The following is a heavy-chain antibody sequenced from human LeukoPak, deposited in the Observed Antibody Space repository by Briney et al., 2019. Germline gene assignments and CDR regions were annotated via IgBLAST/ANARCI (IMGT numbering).Heavy chain of an antibody. CDR3: ARWGWWEPKGYFDY. J-gene: IGHJ4*02. D-gene: IGHD2-15*01. CDR2: ISNSSSTI. CDR1: GFTFSSYS. V-gene: IGHV3-48*02. Sequence: PGGSLRLSCAASGFTFSSYSMNWVRQAPGKGLEWVSYISNSSSTIYYADSVKGRFTISRDNAKNSLYLQMNSLRDEDTAVYYCARWGWWEPKGYFDYWGQGTLVTVSS.